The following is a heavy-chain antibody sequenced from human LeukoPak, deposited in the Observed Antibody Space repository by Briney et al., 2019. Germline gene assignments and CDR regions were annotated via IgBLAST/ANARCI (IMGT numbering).Heavy chain of an antibody. V-gene: IGHV1-69*05. J-gene: IGHJ4*02. CDR2: IIPIFGTA. D-gene: IGHD4-17*01. Sequence: GASVKVSCKASGGTFSSYAISWGRQAPGQRLEWMGGIIPIFGTANYAQKFQGRVTITTDESTSTAYMELSSLRSEDTAVYYCARAQMTTVTTDFDYWGQGTLVTVSS. CDR1: GGTFSSYA. CDR3: ARAQMTTVTTDFDY.